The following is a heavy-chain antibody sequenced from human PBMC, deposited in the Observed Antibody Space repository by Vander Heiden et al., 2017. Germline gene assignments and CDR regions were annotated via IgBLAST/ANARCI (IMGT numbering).Heavy chain of an antibody. CDR3: ARLRRRHIVVVTAILDAFDI. D-gene: IGHD2-21*02. J-gene: IGHJ3*02. CDR1: GGPISISSYY. V-gene: IGHV4-39*01. CDR2: IYYSGST. Sequence: QLQLQESGPGLVKPSEPLSLTCPVSGGPISISSYYWGWIRQPPGKGLEWIGSIYYSGSTYYNPSLKSRVTISVDTSKNQFSLKLSSVTAADTAVYYCARLRRRHIVVVTAILDAFDIWGQGTMVTVSS.